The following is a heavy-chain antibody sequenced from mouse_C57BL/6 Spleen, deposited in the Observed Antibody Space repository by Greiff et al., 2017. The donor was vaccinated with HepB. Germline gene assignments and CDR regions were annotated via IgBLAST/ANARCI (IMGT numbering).Heavy chain of an antibody. CDR1: GYSITSDY. J-gene: IGHJ1*03. V-gene: IGHV3-8*01. CDR3: ARRDYYGSSHWYFDV. CDR2: ISYSGST. D-gene: IGHD1-1*01. Sequence: EVMLVESGPGLAKPSQTLSLTCSVTGYSITSDYWNWIRKFPGNKLEYMGYISYSGSTYYNPSLKSRISITRDTSKNQYYLQLNSVTTEDTATYYCARRDYYGSSHWYFDVWGTGTTVTVSS.